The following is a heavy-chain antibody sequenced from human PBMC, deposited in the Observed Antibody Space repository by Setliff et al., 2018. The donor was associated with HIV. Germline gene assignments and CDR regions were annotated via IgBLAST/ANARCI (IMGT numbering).Heavy chain of an antibody. V-gene: IGHV4-4*02. Sequence: LSLTCAVSGGSISSSNWWSWVRQPPGKGLEWIGEIYHGGSTNYNPSLKSRVTISIDTSKNQLSLKLSSVTAADTAVYYCARDWAAPYYYGMDVWGQGTTVTVSS. J-gene: IGHJ6*02. CDR3: ARDWAAPYYYGMDV. CDR1: GGSISSSNW. D-gene: IGHD3-16*01. CDR2: IYHGGST.